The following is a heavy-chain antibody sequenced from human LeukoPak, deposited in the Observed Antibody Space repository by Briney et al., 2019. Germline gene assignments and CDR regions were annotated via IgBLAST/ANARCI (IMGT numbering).Heavy chain of an antibody. CDR1: GGSISSDY. D-gene: IGHD3-10*01. J-gene: IGHJ6*03. V-gene: IGHV4-59*01. CDR3: ARGRSGRSPPTYNYFMYV. CDR2: IDYSGST. Sequence: SETLSLTCTVSGGSISSDYWSWIRLPPGKGRGWIGFIDYSGSTNNYHSLEKRLIISVDTAKNQFSLKLICVPAADTAVYYCARGRSGRSPPTYNYFMYVWGKRTTVTVS.